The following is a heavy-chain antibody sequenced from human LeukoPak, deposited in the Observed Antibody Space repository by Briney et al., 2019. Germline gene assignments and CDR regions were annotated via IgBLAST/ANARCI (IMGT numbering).Heavy chain of an antibody. D-gene: IGHD3-10*01. Sequence: GGSLRLSCAASGFTFSSYAMSWVRQAPGKGLEWVSAISGSGGSTYYADSVKGRFAISRDNSKNTLYLQMNSLRAEDTAVYYCAKDPAPRLSYGSGSLDYWGQGTLVTVSS. J-gene: IGHJ4*02. CDR3: AKDPAPRLSYGSGSLDY. CDR2: ISGSGGST. CDR1: GFTFSSYA. V-gene: IGHV3-23*01.